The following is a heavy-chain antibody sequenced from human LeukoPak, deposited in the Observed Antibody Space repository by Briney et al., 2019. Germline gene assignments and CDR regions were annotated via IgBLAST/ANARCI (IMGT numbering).Heavy chain of an antibody. CDR1: GFIFNDYW. J-gene: IGHJ4*02. V-gene: IGHV3-7*01. Sequence: QPGGSLRLSCAASGFIFNDYWMSWVRQTPGKGLEWLANIKRDGGVKYYLDSVEGRFTVSRDNAKNTLYLQMNSLRAEDTAVYYCARIWRGSDTECSFDYWGQGTLVTVSS. D-gene: IGHD3-10*01. CDR3: ARIWRGSDTECSFDY. CDR2: IKRDGGVK.